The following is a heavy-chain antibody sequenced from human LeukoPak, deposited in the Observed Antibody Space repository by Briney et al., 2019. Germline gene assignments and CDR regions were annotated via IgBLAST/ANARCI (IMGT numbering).Heavy chain of an antibody. Sequence: GGSLRLSCAASGFTFSDYYMIWIRQAPGKGLEWVSYISSSGTTIYYADPVKGRFTISRDNARNSLYLQMNRLRAEDTAVYYCARDPRYYYDSSGYFNDAFDIWGQGGMVTVSS. D-gene: IGHD3-22*01. CDR2: ISSSGTTI. J-gene: IGHJ3*02. CDR3: ARDPRYYYDSSGYFNDAFDI. V-gene: IGHV3-11*01. CDR1: GFTFSDYY.